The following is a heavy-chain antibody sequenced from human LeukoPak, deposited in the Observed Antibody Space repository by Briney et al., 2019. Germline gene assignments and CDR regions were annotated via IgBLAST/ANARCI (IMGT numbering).Heavy chain of an antibody. V-gene: IGHV3-23*01. CDR3: ARNIVVVPALDV. CDR1: GFTFSSFA. CDR2: VSGSGGST. Sequence: GGSLRLSCAASGFTFSSFAMTWVRQAPGKGLEWVSSVSGSGGSTSYADSVKGRFSISRDNPKNTLYLQMDSLRAEDTAVYYCARNIVVVPALDVWGKGTTVTVSS. J-gene: IGHJ6*04. D-gene: IGHD2-2*01.